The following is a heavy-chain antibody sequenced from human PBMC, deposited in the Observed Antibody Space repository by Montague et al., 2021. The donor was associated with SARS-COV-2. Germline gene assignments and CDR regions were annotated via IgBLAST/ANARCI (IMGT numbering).Heavy chain of an antibody. CDR1: GGSFSGYY. CDR2: VNQSGTT. CDR3: ARGRRPGVVPGAGPAGRAVDI. D-gene: IGHD2-2*01. Sequence: SETLSLTCAVYGGSFSGYYWSWIRQPPGKGLEWIGEVNQSGTTIYDPSVKSGVTISEDTSKNQFYLRLNPVTAADTAVYYCARGRRPGVVPGAGPAGRAVDIWGQGTMVTVSS. J-gene: IGHJ3*02. V-gene: IGHV4-34*01.